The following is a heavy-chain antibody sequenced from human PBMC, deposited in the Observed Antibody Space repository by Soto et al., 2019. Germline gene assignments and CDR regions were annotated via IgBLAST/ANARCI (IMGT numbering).Heavy chain of an antibody. D-gene: IGHD3-10*01. CDR1: GFSFSNAG. CDR2: IKSKNDGGTT. J-gene: IGHJ5*02. CDR3: TTGAYYYGS. Sequence: EVQLVESGGGLVKPGGSLRLSCAASGFSFSNAGMSWVRQAPGKGLEWVGRIKSKNDGGTTDYAAPVKGRFSISRDDSKNTLYRQTDSPKSEDTAVYYCTTGAYYYGSWGQGTLVTVSS. V-gene: IGHV3-15*01.